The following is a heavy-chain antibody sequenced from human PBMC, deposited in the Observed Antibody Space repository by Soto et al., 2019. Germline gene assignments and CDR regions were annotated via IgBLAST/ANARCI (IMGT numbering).Heavy chain of an antibody. CDR1: GGSISSSNW. J-gene: IGHJ4*02. D-gene: IGHD5-18*01. V-gene: IGHV4-4*02. CDR2: IYHSGST. CDR3: ARTPGDGYTGYYVDS. Sequence: QVQLQESGPGLVKPSGTLSLTCAVSGGSISSSNWWSWVRQPPGKGLEWIGEIYHSGSTNYNPSLKSRVTISVDKSKNQFSLKLSSVTAADTAVYSCARTPGDGYTGYYVDSGGQGTLVTVSS.